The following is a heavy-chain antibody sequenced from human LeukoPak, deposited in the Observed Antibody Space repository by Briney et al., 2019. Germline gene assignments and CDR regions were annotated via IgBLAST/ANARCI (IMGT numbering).Heavy chain of an antibody. J-gene: IGHJ4*02. Sequence: RTGRSLRLSCAASGFNFFTYGMHWVRQAPGKGLEWVAVIWYDGSNKYYADSVKGRFTISRDNSKNTLYLQLNSLRAEDTAVYYCAKWYYGYYFDYWGQGTLVTVSS. CDR1: GFNFFTYG. CDR3: AKWYYGYYFDY. CDR2: IWYDGSNK. V-gene: IGHV3-33*06. D-gene: IGHD3-10*01.